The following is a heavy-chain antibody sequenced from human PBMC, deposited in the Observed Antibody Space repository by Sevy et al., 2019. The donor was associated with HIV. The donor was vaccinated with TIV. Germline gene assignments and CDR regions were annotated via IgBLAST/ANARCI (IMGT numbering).Heavy chain of an antibody. Sequence: ASVKVSCKVSGYTLIQLSMHWVRQVPGKGLEWMGSFDPEDGETIYAQKFQGRVTMTEDTSTDTAYMELISLKSEDTAIFYCAITKDYYDSSGYPFDYWGQGTLVTVSS. J-gene: IGHJ4*02. CDR2: FDPEDGET. CDR3: AITKDYYDSSGYPFDY. CDR1: GYTLIQLS. D-gene: IGHD3-22*01. V-gene: IGHV1-24*01.